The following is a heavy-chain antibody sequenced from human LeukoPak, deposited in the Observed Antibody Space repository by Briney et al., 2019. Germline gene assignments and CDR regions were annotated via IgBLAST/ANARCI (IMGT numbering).Heavy chain of an antibody. D-gene: IGHD3-22*01. J-gene: IGHJ4*02. V-gene: IGHV3-23*01. CDR2: ISGSGGST. CDR1: GFTFSSYA. CDR3: AKYYDSSGYSYYFDY. Sequence: PGGSLRLSCAASGFTFSSYAMSWVRQAPGKGLEWVSAISGSGGSTYYADSVKGRFTISRDNSKNTLYLQMNSLRAEDTAVYYCAKYYDSSGYSYYFDYWGQGTLVIVSS.